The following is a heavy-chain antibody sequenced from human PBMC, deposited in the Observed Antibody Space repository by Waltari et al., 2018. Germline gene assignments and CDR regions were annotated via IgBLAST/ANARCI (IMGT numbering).Heavy chain of an antibody. V-gene: IGHV3-23*01. CDR3: AKDPLPGIAAAGWFDP. Sequence: LRLSCAASGFTFSSYAMSWVRQAPGKGLEWVSAISGSGGSTYYADSVKGRFTISRDNSKNTLYLQMNSLRAEDTAVYYCAKDPLPGIAAAGWFDPWGQGTLVTVSS. CDR2: ISGSGGST. D-gene: IGHD6-13*01. CDR1: GFTFSSYA. J-gene: IGHJ5*02.